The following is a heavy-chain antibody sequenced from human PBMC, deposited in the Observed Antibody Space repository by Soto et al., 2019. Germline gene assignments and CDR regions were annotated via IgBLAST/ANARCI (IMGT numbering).Heavy chain of an antibody. J-gene: IGHJ6*02. Sequence: PGESLKISCKGSGYSFTSYLIGWVRQMPGKGLEWMGIIYPGDSDTRYSPSFQGQVTISADKSISTAYLQWSSLKASDTAMYYCARVTGRTVTPDHYYYGMDVWGQGTTVTVSS. CDR2: IYPGDSDT. V-gene: IGHV5-51*01. CDR3: ARVTGRTVTPDHYYYGMDV. D-gene: IGHD4-17*01. CDR1: GYSFTSYL.